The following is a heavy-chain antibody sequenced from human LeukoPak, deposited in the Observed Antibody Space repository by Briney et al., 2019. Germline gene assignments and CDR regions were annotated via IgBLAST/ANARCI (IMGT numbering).Heavy chain of an antibody. Sequence: GGSLRLSCTASGFTFSSYSMNWVRQAPGKGLEWVSSITSSSDYIYYADSVKGRFTISRDNAENSLHLQMNSLRAEETAVYYCAREFKSGYGMWAWGQGTLVTVSS. V-gene: IGHV3-21*01. D-gene: IGHD5-18*01. CDR3: AREFKSGYGMWA. CDR2: ITSSSDYI. J-gene: IGHJ5*02. CDR1: GFTFSSYS.